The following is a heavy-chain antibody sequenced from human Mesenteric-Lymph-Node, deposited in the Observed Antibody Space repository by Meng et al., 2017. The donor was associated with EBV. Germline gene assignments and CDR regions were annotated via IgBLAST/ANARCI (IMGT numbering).Heavy chain of an antibody. D-gene: IGHD4-17*01. CDR1: GGSIGNGGVY. J-gene: IGHJ5*02. CDR3: ARTNYGDYNWFDP. V-gene: IGHV4-31*03. Sequence: QVQLQESGPGLVKPSQTLSLTCTVSGGSIGNGGVYWSWIRQHPGKGLEWIGYIYYSGSTYYNPSLRSRVAISIDTSKNQFSLKLTSVTAADTAVYFCARTNYGDYNWFDPWGQGTLVTVSS. CDR2: IYYSGST.